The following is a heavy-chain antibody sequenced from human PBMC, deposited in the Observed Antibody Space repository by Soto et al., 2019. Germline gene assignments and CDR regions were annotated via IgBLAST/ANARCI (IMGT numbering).Heavy chain of an antibody. Sequence: TLSLTCTVSGGSVSSGSYYWSWIRQPPGKALEWLALIYWNDDKRYSPSLKSRLTITKDTSKNQVVLTMTNMDPVDTATYYCAHLNDTDSYWGQGTLVTVSS. J-gene: IGHJ4*02. CDR1: GGSVSSGSYY. V-gene: IGHV2-5*01. D-gene: IGHD3-22*01. CDR2: IYWNDDK. CDR3: AHLNDTDSY.